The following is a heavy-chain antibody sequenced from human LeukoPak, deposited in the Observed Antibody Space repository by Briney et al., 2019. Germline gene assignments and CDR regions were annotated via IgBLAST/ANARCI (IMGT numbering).Heavy chain of an antibody. D-gene: IGHD4-17*01. Sequence: GGSLRLSCAASGFTFSSYEMNWVRQAPGKGLEWVSYISSSGSTTYYADSVKGRFTISRDNAKNSLYLQMNSLRAEDTAVYYCARDDYGGYVGYFQHWGQGTLVTVSS. CDR3: ARDDYGGYVGYFQH. CDR2: ISSSGSTT. V-gene: IGHV3-48*03. CDR1: GFTFSSYE. J-gene: IGHJ1*01.